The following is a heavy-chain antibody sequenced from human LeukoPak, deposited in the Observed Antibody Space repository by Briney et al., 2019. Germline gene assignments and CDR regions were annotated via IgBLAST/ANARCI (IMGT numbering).Heavy chain of an antibody. D-gene: IGHD2-15*01. J-gene: IGHJ4*02. CDR3: ARQGGSWFSLDY. Sequence: PSETLSLTCTVSGGSISSGGYYWSWIRQHPGKGLEWIGYIYYSGSTYYNPSLKSRVTISVDTSKNQFSLKLSSVTAADTAVYYCARQGGSWFSLDYWGQGTLVTVSS. V-gene: IGHV4-31*03. CDR1: GGSISSGGYY. CDR2: IYYSGST.